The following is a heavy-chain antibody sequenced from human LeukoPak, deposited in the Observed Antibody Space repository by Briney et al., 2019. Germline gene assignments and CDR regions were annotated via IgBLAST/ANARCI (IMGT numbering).Heavy chain of an antibody. J-gene: IGHJ4*02. CDR3: ARGFYRVRHDQSTYYFVH. CDR2: IWFDGSSK. CDR1: GFTFSSFA. Sequence: GGSLRLSCATSGFTFSSFAMHWVRQAPGRGLEWLALIWFDGSSKNYTDSVEGRFTISRDNSKNTLFLQMNSLRAEDTAVYYCARGFYRVRHDQSTYYFVHWGQGTLVTVSS. D-gene: IGHD3-16*02. V-gene: IGHV3-33*01.